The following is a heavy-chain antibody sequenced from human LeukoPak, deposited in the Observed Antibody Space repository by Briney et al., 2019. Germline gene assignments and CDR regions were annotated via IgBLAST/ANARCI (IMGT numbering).Heavy chain of an antibody. D-gene: IGHD6-6*01. J-gene: IGHJ6*03. CDR3: ARPARPYYYYYYMDV. Sequence: GRSLRLSCAASGFTFSSYAMHWVRQAPGTGLEWVAVISYDGSNKYYADSVKGRFTISRDNSKNTLYLQMNSLRAEDTAVYYCARPARPYYYYYYMDVWGKGTTVTVSS. CDR2: ISYDGSNK. V-gene: IGHV3-30*04. CDR1: GFTFSSYA.